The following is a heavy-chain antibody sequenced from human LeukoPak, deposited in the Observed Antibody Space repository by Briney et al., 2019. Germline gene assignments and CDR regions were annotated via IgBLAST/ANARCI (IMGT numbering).Heavy chain of an antibody. D-gene: IGHD5-18*01. Sequence: ASVKVSCKASGYTFTSYYMHWVRQAPGQGLEWMGIINPSGGSTSYAQKFQGRVTMTRDTSISTAYMELSRLRSDDTAVYYCARERGTAMVDYWGQGTLVTVSS. V-gene: IGHV1-46*01. CDR3: ARERGTAMVDY. J-gene: IGHJ4*02. CDR1: GYTFTSYY. CDR2: INPSGGST.